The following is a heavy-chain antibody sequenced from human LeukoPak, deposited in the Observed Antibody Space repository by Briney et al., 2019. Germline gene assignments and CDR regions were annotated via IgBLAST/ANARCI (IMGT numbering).Heavy chain of an antibody. J-gene: IGHJ5*02. CDR2: ISGSGGST. CDR1: GFTFSSYA. Sequence: GGSLRLSCAASGFTFSSYAMSWVRQAPGKGLEWVSAISGSGGSTYYADSVKGRFTISRDNSKNTLYLQTNSLRAEDTAVYYCAKDKDYGVLGWFDPWGQGTLVTVSS. CDR3: AKDKDYGVLGWFDP. V-gene: IGHV3-23*01. D-gene: IGHD4-17*01.